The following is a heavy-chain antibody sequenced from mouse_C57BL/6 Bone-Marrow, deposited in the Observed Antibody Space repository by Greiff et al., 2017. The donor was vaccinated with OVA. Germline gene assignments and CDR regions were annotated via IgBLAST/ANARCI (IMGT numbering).Heavy chain of an antibody. D-gene: IGHD2-13*01. V-gene: IGHV1-50*01. CDR1: GYTFTSYW. J-gene: IGHJ3*01. CDR2: IDPSDSYT. CDR3: ARSEGLRFAY. Sequence: KESCKASGYTFTSYWMQWVKQRPGQGLEWIGEIDPSDSYTNYNQKFKGKATVTVDTSSSTAYMQLSSLTSEDSAVYYCARSEGLRFAYWGQGTLVTVSA.